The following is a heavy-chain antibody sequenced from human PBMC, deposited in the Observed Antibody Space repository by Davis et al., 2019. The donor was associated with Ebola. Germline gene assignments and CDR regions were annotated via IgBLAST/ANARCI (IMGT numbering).Heavy chain of an antibody. Sequence: PGGSLRLSCTVSGFTFDDYAMHWVRQVPGKGLEWVSTISWNGDYVDYADSVKGRFIISRDNAKSSLYLQMNSLRPDDTAPYYCAKDPYIIGTGYHFDYWGQGTLVSVSS. D-gene: IGHD1-7*01. V-gene: IGHV3-9*01. CDR2: ISWNGDYV. CDR3: AKDPYIIGTGYHFDY. CDR1: GFTFDDYA. J-gene: IGHJ4*02.